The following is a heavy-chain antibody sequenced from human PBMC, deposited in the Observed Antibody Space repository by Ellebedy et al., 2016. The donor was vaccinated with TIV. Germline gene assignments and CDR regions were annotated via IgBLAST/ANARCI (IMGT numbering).Heavy chain of an antibody. V-gene: IGHV1-2*02. CDR2: INPNSGGT. CDR1: GYTFTGYY. D-gene: IGHD4-23*01. Sequence: ASVKVSCKASGYTFTGYYMHWVRQAPGQGLEWMGWINPNSGGTNYAQKFQGRVTITRDTSISTAYIELSGLRSEDTAVYYCARDYGGNSGWFDPWGQGTLVTVSS. J-gene: IGHJ5*02. CDR3: ARDYGGNSGWFDP.